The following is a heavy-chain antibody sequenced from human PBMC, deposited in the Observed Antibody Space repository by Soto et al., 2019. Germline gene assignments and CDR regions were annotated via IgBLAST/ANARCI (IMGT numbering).Heavy chain of an antibody. CDR1: GYTFTSYD. V-gene: IGHV1-8*01. J-gene: IGHJ6*02. D-gene: IGHD6-13*01. Sequence: ASVKVSCKASGYTFTSYDINWVRQATGQGLEWMGWMNPNSGNTGYAQKFQGRVTMTRNTSISTAYMELSSLRSEDTAVYYCARGISTGTLYFYYGMDVWGQGTTLTV. CDR3: ARGISTGTLYFYYGMDV. CDR2: MNPNSGNT.